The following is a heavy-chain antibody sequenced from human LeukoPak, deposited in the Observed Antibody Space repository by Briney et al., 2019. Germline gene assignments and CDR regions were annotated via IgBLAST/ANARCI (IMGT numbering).Heavy chain of an antibody. Sequence: QTGGSLRLSCAASGFTFSSYAMSWVRQAPGKGLEWVSAISGSGGSTYYADSVKGRFTISRDNSKNTLYLQMNSLRAEDTAVYYCAREFYGIAAAGSLNYYYMDVWGKGTTVTISS. CDR3: AREFYGIAAAGSLNYYYMDV. CDR2: ISGSGGST. D-gene: IGHD6-13*01. J-gene: IGHJ6*03. CDR1: GFTFSSYA. V-gene: IGHV3-23*01.